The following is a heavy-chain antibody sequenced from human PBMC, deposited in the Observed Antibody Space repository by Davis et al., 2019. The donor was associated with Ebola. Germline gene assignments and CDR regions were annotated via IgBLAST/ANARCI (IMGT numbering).Heavy chain of an antibody. CDR2: IYYSGST. Sequence: PSETLSLTCTVSGGSISSSSYYWGWIRQPPGKGLEWIGSIYYSGSTYYNPSLKSRVTISVDTSKNQFSLKLSSVTAADTAVYYCARPDGVFGGPFDPWGQGTLVTVSS. J-gene: IGHJ5*02. CDR1: GGSISSSSYY. V-gene: IGHV4-39*01. D-gene: IGHD3-10*02. CDR3: ARPDGVFGGPFDP.